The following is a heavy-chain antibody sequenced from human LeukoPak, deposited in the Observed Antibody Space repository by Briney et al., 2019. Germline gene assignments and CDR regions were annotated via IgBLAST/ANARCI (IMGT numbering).Heavy chain of an antibody. V-gene: IGHV3-30*01. CDR1: GFTFSSYA. CDR3: ARQLTLGLYYSDRGGYNQGSEC. CDR2: ISYDGSNK. J-gene: IGHJ1*01. D-gene: IGHD1-14*01. Sequence: QSGGTLSCSCAASGFTFSSYAMHWVRQAPGKGLEWVAVISYDGSNKYYADSVKGRFTISRDNSKNTLYLQMNSLRAEDTAVYYCARQLTLGLYYSDRGGYNQGSECWGQG.